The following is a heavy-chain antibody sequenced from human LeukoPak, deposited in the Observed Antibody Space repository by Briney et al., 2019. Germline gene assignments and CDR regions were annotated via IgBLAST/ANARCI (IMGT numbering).Heavy chain of an antibody. CDR2: ISPGGEIP. D-gene: IGHD3-10*01. Sequence: GGSLRLSCAASGFTFSIYGMNWVRQAPGKGLEWVSGISPGGEIPYYADSVKGRFTISGDNSKDTVSLQMHSLRAEDTATYYCTKDDGWLHYYHWGQGTLVTVSS. CDR3: TKDDGWLHYYH. V-gene: IGHV3-23*01. CDR1: GFTFSIYG. J-gene: IGHJ4*02.